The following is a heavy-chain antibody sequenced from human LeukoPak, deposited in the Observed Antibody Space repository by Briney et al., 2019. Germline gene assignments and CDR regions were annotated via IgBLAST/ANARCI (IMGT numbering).Heavy chain of an antibody. D-gene: IGHD2-15*01. Sequence: SVKVSCKASGGTFSSYAISWVRQAPGQGLEWMGRIIPIFGTANYAQKFQGRVTITTDESTSTAYMELSSPRSEDTAVYYCASSSIAASRLLGGNFDYWGQGTLVTVSS. V-gene: IGHV1-69*05. CDR2: IIPIFGTA. CDR3: ASSSIAASRLLGGNFDY. J-gene: IGHJ4*02. CDR1: GGTFSSYA.